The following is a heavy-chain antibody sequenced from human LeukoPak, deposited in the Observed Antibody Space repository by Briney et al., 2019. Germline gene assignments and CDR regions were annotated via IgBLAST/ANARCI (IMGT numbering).Heavy chain of an antibody. J-gene: IGHJ6*02. CDR1: GGSISSYY. V-gene: IGHV4-59*01. CDR3: ARVAAAGTDNYYYYGMDV. D-gene: IGHD6-13*01. CDR2: IYYSGST. Sequence: SETLPLTCTVSGGSISSYYWSWIRQPPGKGLEWIGYIYYSGSTNYNPSLKSRVTISVDTSKNQFSLKLSSVTAADTAVYYCARVAAAGTDNYYYYGMDVWGQGTTVTVSS.